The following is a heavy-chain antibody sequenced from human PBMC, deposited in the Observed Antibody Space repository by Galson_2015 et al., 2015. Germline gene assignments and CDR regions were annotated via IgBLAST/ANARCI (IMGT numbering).Heavy chain of an antibody. CDR1: GFSLSPSGVG. D-gene: IGHD2-21*02. V-gene: IGHV2-5*02. CDR2: IYSDGDE. J-gene: IGHJ3*02. Sequence: PALVKPTQTLTLTCTFSGFSLSPSGVGVGWIRQPPGKALEWLALIYSDGDERYSPPLESRLTITKDTSKNQVVLTMANMDPVDTATYYCARDGSTAFGEGIHYRMYAFEIWGRGTVVTVSS. CDR3: ARDGSTAFGEGIHYRMYAFEI.